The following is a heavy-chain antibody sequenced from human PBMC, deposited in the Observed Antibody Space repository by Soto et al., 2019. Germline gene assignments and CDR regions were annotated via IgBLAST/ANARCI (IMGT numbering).Heavy chain of an antibody. CDR1: GFTFSSNA. V-gene: IGHV3-23*01. CDR3: AKDGDIVVVPAAHSNSWELLDY. D-gene: IGHD2-2*01. CDR2: ISGSGGST. J-gene: IGHJ4*02. Sequence: EVQLLESGGGLVQPGGSLRISCAASGFTFSSNAMSWVRQAPGKGLEWVSAISGSGGSTYYADSVKGRFTISRDNSKNTLYLQMNSLRAEDTAVYYCAKDGDIVVVPAAHSNSWELLDYWGQGTLVTVSS.